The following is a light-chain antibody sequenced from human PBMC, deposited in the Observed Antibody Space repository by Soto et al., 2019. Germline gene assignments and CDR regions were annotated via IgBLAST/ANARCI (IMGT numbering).Light chain of an antibody. V-gene: IGKV3-15*01. CDR1: QIINNK. CDR3: QQYNSWLGYT. J-gene: IGKJ2*01. CDR2: GAS. Sequence: EIVMTQSPATLSVSAGERVTLSCRASQIINNKLAWYQQKPGQAPRLLIHGASSRATGIPARFSGSGSGTEFILTIKSLQSEDFAVYYCQQYNSWLGYTFGQGTNLEI.